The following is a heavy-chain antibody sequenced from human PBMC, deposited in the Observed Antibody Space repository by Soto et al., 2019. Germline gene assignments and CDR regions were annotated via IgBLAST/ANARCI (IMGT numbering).Heavy chain of an antibody. D-gene: IGHD3-22*01. Sequence: SETLSLTCTVSGGSISSYYWSWIRQPPGKGLEWIGYIYYSGSTNYNPSLKSRVTISVDTSKNQFSLKLSSVTAADTAVYYCARGYSSGLPFDYWGQGTRVTVSS. CDR1: GGSISSYY. CDR2: IYYSGST. CDR3: ARGYSSGLPFDY. V-gene: IGHV4-59*12. J-gene: IGHJ4*02.